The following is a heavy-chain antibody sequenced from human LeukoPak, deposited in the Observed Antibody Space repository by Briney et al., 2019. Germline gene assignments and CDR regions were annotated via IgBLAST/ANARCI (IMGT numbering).Heavy chain of an antibody. CDR2: INHSGST. V-gene: IGHV4-34*01. Sequence: SETLSLTCAVYGGSSTGYYWSWVRQPPGKGLEWIGEINHSGSTNYNPSLKSRVTISVDTSKNQFSLKLSSVTAADTAVYYCARMAVAGIPFDYWGQGTLVTVSS. CDR1: GGSSTGYY. J-gene: IGHJ4*02. CDR3: ARMAVAGIPFDY. D-gene: IGHD6-19*01.